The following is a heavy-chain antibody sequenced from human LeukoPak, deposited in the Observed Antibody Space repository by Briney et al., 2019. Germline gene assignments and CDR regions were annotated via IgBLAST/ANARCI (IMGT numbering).Heavy chain of an antibody. CDR1: GYTFSIYR. V-gene: IGHV1-18*01. CDR2: ISVYNGNT. CDR3: ARDAPPVAGTRGNSFDI. Sequence: ASVKVSFKCSGYTFSIYRFSWVRQAPGQGLEWMGWISVYNGNTNYAQKLQGRVTMTTDTSTSTAYMELRSLRSNDTAVYYGARDAPPVAGTRGNSFDIWGQGTMVTVSS. D-gene: IGHD6-19*01. J-gene: IGHJ3*02.